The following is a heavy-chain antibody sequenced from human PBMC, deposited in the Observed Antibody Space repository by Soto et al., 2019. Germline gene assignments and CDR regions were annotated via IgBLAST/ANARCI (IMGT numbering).Heavy chain of an antibody. CDR2: ISGSGAST. CDR1: GFTFSSYA. V-gene: IGHV3-23*01. Sequence: EVQLLESGGGLAQPGGSLRLSCAASGFTFSSYAMSWVRQGPGKGLEWVSAISGSGASTFYTDSVKGRSTVSRDNSKNTLYLQMNSLRAEDTAVYYCAKAIIRFLDTYGMDVWGQGTTVAVSS. D-gene: IGHD3-3*01. CDR3: AKAIIRFLDTYGMDV. J-gene: IGHJ6*02.